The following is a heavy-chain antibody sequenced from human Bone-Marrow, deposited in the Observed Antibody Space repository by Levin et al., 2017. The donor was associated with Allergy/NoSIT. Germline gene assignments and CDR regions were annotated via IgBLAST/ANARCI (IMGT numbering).Heavy chain of an antibody. V-gene: IGHV3-23*01. J-gene: IGHJ4*02. D-gene: IGHD5-24*01. CDR1: GFTFSSYG. CDR3: AKGSALSYNYYFDY. CDR2: ISGSGGNT. Sequence: GGSLRLSCAASGFTFSSYGMSWVRQAPGKGLEWVSGISGSGGNTYYAESVKGRFTISRDNSKNTLYLQMNRLRAEDTAVYYCAKGSALSYNYYFDYWGQGTLVTVSS.